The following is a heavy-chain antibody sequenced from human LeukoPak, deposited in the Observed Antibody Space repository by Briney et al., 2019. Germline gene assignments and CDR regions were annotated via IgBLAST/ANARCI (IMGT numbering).Heavy chain of an antibody. CDR1: GYTFTSYY. D-gene: IGHD2-2*01. Sequence: ASVKVSCKASGYTFTSYYMHWVRQAPGQGLEWMGIINPSGGSTSYAQKSQGRVTMTRDTSTSTVYMELSSLRSEDTAVYYCARSFTSSGVLPAAMEYWGQGTLVTVSS. CDR2: INPSGGST. CDR3: ARSFTSSGVLPAAMEY. V-gene: IGHV1-46*01. J-gene: IGHJ4*02.